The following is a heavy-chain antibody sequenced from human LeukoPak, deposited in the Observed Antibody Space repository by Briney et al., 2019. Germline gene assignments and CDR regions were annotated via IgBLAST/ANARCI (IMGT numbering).Heavy chain of an antibody. CDR3: ASGGYYYDSSGYYY. D-gene: IGHD3-22*01. V-gene: IGHV3-73*01. CDR2: IRSKANSYAT. J-gene: IGHJ4*02. Sequence: GGSLRLSCAASGFTFSDSAVHWVRQASGKGLEWVGRIRSKANSYATAYAASVTGRFTISRDDSKNTAYLQMNSLRAEDTAVYYCASGGYYYDSSGYYYWGQGTLVTVSS. CDR1: GFTFSDSA.